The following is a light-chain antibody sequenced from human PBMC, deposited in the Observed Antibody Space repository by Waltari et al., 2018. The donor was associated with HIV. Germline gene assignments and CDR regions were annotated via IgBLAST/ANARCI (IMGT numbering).Light chain of an antibody. Sequence: QTVVTQEPSFSVSPGATVTLTCGLRPGSVSTPYYPSLYQQTPGQAPRTLIYNTDTRSSGVPDRFSGSIVGDKAVLTITGAQADDECDYYCALYMGSGVWVFGGGTTLTVL. CDR2: NTD. V-gene: IGLV8-61*01. CDR1: PGSVSTPYY. J-gene: IGLJ3*02. CDR3: ALYMGSGVWV.